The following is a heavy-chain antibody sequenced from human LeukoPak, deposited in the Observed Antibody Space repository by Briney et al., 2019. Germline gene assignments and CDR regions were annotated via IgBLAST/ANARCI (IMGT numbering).Heavy chain of an antibody. D-gene: IGHD3-10*01. Sequence: GGSLRLSCAASGFTFRSYIMNWVRQAPGKGLEWVAYIGTRGSPIYYADSVKGRFTISRDNAKNSLYLQMNSLRDEDTAVYYCARDGGSGGENDYRGQGTLVTVSS. J-gene: IGHJ4*02. CDR2: IGTRGSPI. CDR1: GFTFRSYI. CDR3: ARDGGSGGENDY. V-gene: IGHV3-48*02.